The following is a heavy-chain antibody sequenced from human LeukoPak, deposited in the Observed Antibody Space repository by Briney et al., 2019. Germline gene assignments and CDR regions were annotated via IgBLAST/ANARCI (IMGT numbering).Heavy chain of an antibody. Sequence: GGSLRLSCAASGFTFSSYSMNWVRQAPGKGLEWVSYISSSSTIYYADSVKGRFTISRGNAKNSLHLQMSSLRAEDTAVYYCARDPYRHRRGYPGYWGQGTLVTVSS. D-gene: IGHD3-22*01. CDR2: ISSSSTI. CDR1: GFTFSSYS. J-gene: IGHJ4*02. V-gene: IGHV3-48*01. CDR3: ARDPYRHRRGYPGY.